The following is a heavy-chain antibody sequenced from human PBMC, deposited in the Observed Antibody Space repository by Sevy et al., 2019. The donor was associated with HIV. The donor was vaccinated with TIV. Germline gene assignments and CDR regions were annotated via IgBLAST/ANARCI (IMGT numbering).Heavy chain of an antibody. CDR2: ISSSSSTI. CDR3: AKGDEPATDYADYVPNGFDI. D-gene: IGHD4-17*01. Sequence: GGSLRLSCAASGFTFSSYSMNWVRQAPGKGLEWVSYISSSSSTIYYADSVKGRFTISRDNAKNSLYLQMNSLRAEDTALYFCAKGDEPATDYADYVPNGFDIWGQGTMVTVSS. CDR1: GFTFSSYS. V-gene: IGHV3-48*01. J-gene: IGHJ3*02.